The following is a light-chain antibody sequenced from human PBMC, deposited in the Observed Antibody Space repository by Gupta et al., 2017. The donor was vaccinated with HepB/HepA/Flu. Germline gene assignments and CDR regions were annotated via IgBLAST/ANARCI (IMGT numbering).Light chain of an antibody. CDR2: SNN. Sequence: QSVLTQPPSASGTPGQRVTISCSGRSSNIGTNTVNWYQQLPGTAPKVLIYSNNQRPSGVPDRFSGSKSGTSASLAISGLQSEDEADYYCAAWDDSRNGWVFGGGTKVTVL. J-gene: IGLJ3*02. CDR3: AAWDDSRNGWV. V-gene: IGLV1-44*01. CDR1: SSNIGTNT.